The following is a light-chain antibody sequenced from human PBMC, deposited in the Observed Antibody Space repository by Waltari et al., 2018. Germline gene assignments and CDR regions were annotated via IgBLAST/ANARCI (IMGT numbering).Light chain of an antibody. CDR3: SSQPSRNTRL. V-gene: IGLV2-14*03. J-gene: IGLJ2*01. CDR2: EVN. Sequence: QSALTQPASVSGSPGQSITISCTGTSSDVGGYNYVSWYQQHPGKAPKLLIYEVNKRPAGLSDRFSGSKSGNTASLTISGLQTEDEADCYCSSQPSRNTRLFGGGTKLTVL. CDR1: SSDVGGYNY.